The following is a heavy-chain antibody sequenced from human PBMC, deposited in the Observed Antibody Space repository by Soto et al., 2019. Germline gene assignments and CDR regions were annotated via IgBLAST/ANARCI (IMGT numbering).Heavy chain of an antibody. Sequence: QVQLVQSGAEVKKPGSSVKLSCKASGGTFSSYAISWVRQAPGQGLEWMGGIIPIFGTANYAQKVQGRVTITADESTNTAYMELSSLRSEDTAVYYCAMPRGGIQLWTHFDYWGQGTLVTVSS. CDR1: GGTFSSYA. D-gene: IGHD5-18*01. CDR2: IIPIFGTA. V-gene: IGHV1-69*01. J-gene: IGHJ4*02. CDR3: AMPRGGIQLWTHFDY.